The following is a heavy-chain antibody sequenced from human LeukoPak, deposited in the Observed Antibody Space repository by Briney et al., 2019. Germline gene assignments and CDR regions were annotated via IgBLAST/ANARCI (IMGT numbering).Heavy chain of an antibody. D-gene: IGHD3-22*01. Sequence: SVKVSCKASGGTFSSSAISWVRQAPGQGLEWMGGIIPIFRTPNYAQKFQGRLTITADESTSTAYMELTSLRSEDTAVYYCAREEHYYDSSGYRYDYWGQGTLVTVSS. J-gene: IGHJ4*02. CDR3: AREEHYYDSSGYRYDY. CDR1: GGTFSSSA. V-gene: IGHV1-69*13. CDR2: IIPIFRTP.